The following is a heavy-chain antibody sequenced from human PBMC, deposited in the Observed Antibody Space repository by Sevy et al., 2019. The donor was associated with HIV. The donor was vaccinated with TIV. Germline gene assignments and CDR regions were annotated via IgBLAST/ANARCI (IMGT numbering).Heavy chain of an antibody. J-gene: IGHJ4*02. V-gene: IGHV3-21*04. CDR2: ISGSSNYI. D-gene: IGHD2-21*02. CDR1: GFTFSSYN. Sequence: GGSLRLSCAASGFTFSSYNINWVRQAPGKGLEWVSSISGSSNYIYYSDSVKGRFTISRDNAKNSLYLQMNSLRAEDTAVYYCANIAYCGGDCYSVHDYWGQGTLVTVSS. CDR3: ANIAYCGGDCYSVHDY.